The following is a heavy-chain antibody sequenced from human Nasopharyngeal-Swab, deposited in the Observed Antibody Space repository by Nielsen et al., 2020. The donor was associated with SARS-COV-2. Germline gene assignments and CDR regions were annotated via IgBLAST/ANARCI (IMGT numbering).Heavy chain of an antibody. D-gene: IGHD3-10*01. CDR2: IIPIFGTA. Sequence: WVRQAPGLGLEWMGGIIPIFGTAKYAQKFQGRVTITADESTSTAYMELSSLRSEDTAVYYCAKGNVTLIRGVIENYYYYGMDVWGQGTTVTVSS. V-gene: IGHV1-69*01. CDR3: AKGNVTLIRGVIENYYYYGMDV. J-gene: IGHJ6*02.